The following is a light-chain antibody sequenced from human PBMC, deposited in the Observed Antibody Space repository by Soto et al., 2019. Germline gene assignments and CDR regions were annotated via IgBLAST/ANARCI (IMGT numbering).Light chain of an antibody. Sequence: DIQMTQSPSTLSAAVGDRVTITCRSSPSISRGLAWYQQKPGKAPKLLIYKASSLESGVPSRFSGSGSGTEFTLTISSLQPDDFATYYCQQYNSYPLTVGGGTKVEIK. CDR1: PSISRG. J-gene: IGKJ4*01. V-gene: IGKV1-5*03. CDR2: KAS. CDR3: QQYNSYPLT.